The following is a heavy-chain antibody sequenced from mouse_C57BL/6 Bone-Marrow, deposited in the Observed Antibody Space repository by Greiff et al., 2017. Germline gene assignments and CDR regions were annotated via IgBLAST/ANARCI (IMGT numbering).Heavy chain of an antibody. D-gene: IGHD2-14*01. CDR2: IYPGSGST. J-gene: IGHJ2*01. Sequence: VQLQQPGAELVKPGASVKLSCKASGYTFTSYWITWVKQRPGQGLEWIGDIYPGSGSTKYNEKFKSKATLTVDTSSSTAYMQLSSLTSEDSAVYSCARYDRVRRGPVPYYFDYWGQGTTLTVSS. CDR3: ARYDRVRRGPVPYYFDY. V-gene: IGHV1-55*01. CDR1: GYTFTSYW.